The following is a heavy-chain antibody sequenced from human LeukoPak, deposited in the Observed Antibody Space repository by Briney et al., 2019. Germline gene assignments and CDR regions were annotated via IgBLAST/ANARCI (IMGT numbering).Heavy chain of an antibody. CDR1: GGTFSSYA. J-gene: IGHJ4*02. CDR3: ARDSEKVGATGSFDY. CDR2: IIPIFGTA. Sequence: ASVKVSCKASGGTFSSYAISWVRQAPGQGLEWMGGIIPIFGTANYAQKFQGRVTITADESTSTAYMELSSLRSEDTAVYYCARDSEKVGATGSFDYWGQGTLVTVSS. V-gene: IGHV1-69*13. D-gene: IGHD1-26*01.